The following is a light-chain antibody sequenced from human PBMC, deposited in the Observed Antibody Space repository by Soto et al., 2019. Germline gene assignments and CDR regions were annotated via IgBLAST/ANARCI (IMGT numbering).Light chain of an antibody. J-gene: IGKJ4*01. CDR3: QPSNNWPLT. CDR1: QTVSSN. Sequence: IVMTQSPATLSLSHGERVTLSCRASQTVSSNLAWYQQKPGQAPRLLIYGPSTRATGIPARFSGSGSGTEFTLTISSLQSEDFAVYYCQPSNNWPLTFGGGTMVDI. CDR2: GPS. V-gene: IGKV3-15*01.